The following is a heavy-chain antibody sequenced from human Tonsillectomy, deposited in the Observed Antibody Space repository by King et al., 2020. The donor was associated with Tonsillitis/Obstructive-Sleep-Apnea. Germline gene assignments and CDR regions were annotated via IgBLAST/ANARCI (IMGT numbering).Heavy chain of an antibody. CDR3: ARGPTMTPHFDY. CDR1: GYIFSDYY. V-gene: IGHV1-2*06. Sequence: QLVQSGAEVKKPGASVKVSCRASGYIFSDYYMHWVRQAPVQGLEWMGRINPNSGGTNYAQKFQGRVTMTRDTSISTAYMELSRLTSDDTAVYYCARGPTMTPHFDYWGQGTLVTVSS. D-gene: IGHD5-24*01. J-gene: IGHJ4*02. CDR2: INPNSGGT.